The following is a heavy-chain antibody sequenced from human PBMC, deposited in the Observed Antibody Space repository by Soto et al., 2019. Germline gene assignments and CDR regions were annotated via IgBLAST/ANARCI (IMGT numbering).Heavy chain of an antibody. CDR3: ARFPWSGYYLNWFDP. CDR2: IYYSGST. J-gene: IGHJ5*02. V-gene: IGHV4-39*01. CDR1: GGSISSSSYY. Sequence: SETLSLTCTVSGGSISSSSYYWGWIRQPPGKGLEWIGSIYYSGSTYYNPSLKSRVTISVDTSKNQFSLKLSSVTAADTAVYYCARFPWSGYYLNWFDPWGQGTLVTVSS. D-gene: IGHD3-3*01.